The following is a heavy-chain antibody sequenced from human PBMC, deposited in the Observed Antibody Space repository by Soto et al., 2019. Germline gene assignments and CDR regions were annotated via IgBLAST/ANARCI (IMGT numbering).Heavy chain of an antibody. J-gene: IGHJ3*02. V-gene: IGHV1-24*01. CDR1: GYTLTELS. Sequence: ASVKVSCKVSGYTLTELSMHWVRQAPGKGLEWMGGFDPEDGETIYAQKFQGRVTMTEDTSTDTAYMELSSLRSEDTAVYYCATDFAGQNAFDIWGQGTMVTVSS. CDR2: FDPEDGET. CDR3: ATDFAGQNAFDI.